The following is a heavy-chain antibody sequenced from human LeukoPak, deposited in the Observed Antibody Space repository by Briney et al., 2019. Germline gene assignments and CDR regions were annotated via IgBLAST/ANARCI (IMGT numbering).Heavy chain of an antibody. CDR1: GVLYRCRC. Sequence: VGPVRPLWAARGVLYRCRCRRWPRQSKEKGVEGGSSISRSSSCIYYAVSVKGRFTITRDNAKNSLYLQVNSLRAEDTAVYYCARGAGGRAARNYYYYYMDVWGKGTTVTVSS. CDR2: ISRSSSCI. D-gene: IGHD6-6*01. CDR3: ARGAGGRAARNYYYYYMDV. V-gene: IGHV3-21*01. J-gene: IGHJ6*03.